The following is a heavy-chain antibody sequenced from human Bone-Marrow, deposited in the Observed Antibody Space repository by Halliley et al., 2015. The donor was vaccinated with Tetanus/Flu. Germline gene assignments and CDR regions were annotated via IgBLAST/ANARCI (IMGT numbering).Heavy chain of an antibody. J-gene: IGHJ1*01. CDR3: ARVRWFTNGEYFQE. CDR2: LYDDDST. D-gene: IGHD2-15*01. V-gene: IGHV3-66*01. Sequence: LEWVSVLYDDDSTHYADSVKGRFTISRDISENTLHLQMNSLRVEDAAVYFCARVRWFTNGEYFQEWGQGTPVTVSS.